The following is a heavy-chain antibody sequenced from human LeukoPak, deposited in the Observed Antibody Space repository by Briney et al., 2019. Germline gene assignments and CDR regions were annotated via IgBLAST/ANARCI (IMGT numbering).Heavy chain of an antibody. Sequence: ASVKVSCKASGYTFTGYYMHWVRQAPGQGLEWMGWINPNSGGTNYAQKFQGRVTMTRDTSISTAYMELSRLRSDDTAVYYCARDGEVAAALAGRGMDVWGQGTTVTVSS. D-gene: IGHD6-13*01. CDR1: GYTFTGYY. J-gene: IGHJ6*02. V-gene: IGHV1-2*02. CDR2: INPNSGGT. CDR3: ARDGEVAAALAGRGMDV.